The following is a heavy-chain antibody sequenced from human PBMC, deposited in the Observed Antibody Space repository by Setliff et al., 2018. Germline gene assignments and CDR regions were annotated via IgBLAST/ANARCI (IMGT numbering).Heavy chain of an antibody. CDR3: AKAKGYCSSTSCRIYYFDY. V-gene: IGHV4-39*07. D-gene: IGHD2-2*01. J-gene: IGHJ4*02. CDR1: GGSISSSSYY. CDR2: IYYSGST. Sequence: SETLSLTCTVSGGSISSSSYYWGWIRQPPGKGLEWIGSIYYSGSTYYNPSLKSRVTISVDTSKNQFSLKLSSVTAADTAVYYCAKAKGYCSSTSCRIYYFDYWGQGTLVTVSS.